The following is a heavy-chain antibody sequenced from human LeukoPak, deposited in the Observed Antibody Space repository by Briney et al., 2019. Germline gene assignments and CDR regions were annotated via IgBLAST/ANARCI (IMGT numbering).Heavy chain of an antibody. CDR2: ISYDGSSK. D-gene: IGHD3-3*01. CDR3: ARGKTIFGVVMGSVFDY. J-gene: IGHJ4*02. Sequence: AGRSLRLSCAASGFTFSSYAMHWVRQAPGKGLEWVAVISYDGSSKYYADSVKGRFTISRDNSKNTLYLQMNSLGAEDTAVYYCARGKTIFGVVMGSVFDYWGQGTLVTVSS. CDR1: GFTFSSYA. V-gene: IGHV3-30-3*01.